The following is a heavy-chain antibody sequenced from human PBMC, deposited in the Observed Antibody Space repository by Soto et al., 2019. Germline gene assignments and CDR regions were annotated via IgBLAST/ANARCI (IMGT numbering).Heavy chain of an antibody. CDR1: GGSFSGYY. V-gene: IGHV4-34*01. CDR2: INHSGST. CDR3: AREKLGYCSGGSCYYFDY. Sequence: TSETLSLTCAVYGGSFSGYYWSWIRQPPGKGLEWIGEINHSGSTNYNPSLKSRVTISVDTSKNQFSLKLSSVTAADTAVYYCAREKLGYCSGGSCYYFDYWGQGTLVTVSS. D-gene: IGHD2-15*01. J-gene: IGHJ4*02.